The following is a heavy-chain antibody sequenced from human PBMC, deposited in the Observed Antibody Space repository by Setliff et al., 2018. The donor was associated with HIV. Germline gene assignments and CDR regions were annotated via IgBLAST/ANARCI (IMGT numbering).Heavy chain of an antibody. CDR3: ASPADTSGYYLDY. J-gene: IGHJ4*02. CDR2: INPSFGIA. V-gene: IGHV1-2*02. CDR1: GYTFTGYY. Sequence: ASVKVSCKASGYTFTGYYMHWVRQAPGRGLEWMGWINPSFGIANYAQKFQGRVTIIMDESTSTAHMELSSLRSEDTAVYYCASPADTSGYYLDYWGQGTLVTVSS. D-gene: IGHD3-22*01.